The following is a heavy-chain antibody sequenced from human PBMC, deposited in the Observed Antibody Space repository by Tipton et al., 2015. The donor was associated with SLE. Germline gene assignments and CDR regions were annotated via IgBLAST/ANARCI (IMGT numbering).Heavy chain of an antibody. CDR1: GYSISIGYH. CDR3: ARVDYYDSSGYYSDDAFDI. D-gene: IGHD3-22*01. CDR2: TYHSGTT. Sequence: PGLVKPSETLSLTCTVSGYSISIGYHWGWIRQSPGKGLEWIGSTYHSGTTYYNPSLKSRVTISVDTSKNQFSLKLRSVTAADTAVYYCARVDYYDSSGYYSDDAFDIWGQGTMVTVSS. V-gene: IGHV4-38-2*02. J-gene: IGHJ3*02.